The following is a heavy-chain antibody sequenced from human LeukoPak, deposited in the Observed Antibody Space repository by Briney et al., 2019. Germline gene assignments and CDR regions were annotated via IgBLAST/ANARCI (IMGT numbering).Heavy chain of an antibody. D-gene: IGHD3-22*01. CDR3: ARHYDSSGYRLGWIFDY. V-gene: IGHV1-69*13. CDR1: GGTFSSYA. CDR2: IIPIFGTA. J-gene: IGHJ4*02. Sequence: SVMVSCKASGGTFSSYAISWVRQAPGQGLEWMGGIIPIFGTANYAQKFQGRVTITADESTSTAYMELSSLRSEDTAVYYCARHYDSSGYRLGWIFDYWGQGTLVTVSS.